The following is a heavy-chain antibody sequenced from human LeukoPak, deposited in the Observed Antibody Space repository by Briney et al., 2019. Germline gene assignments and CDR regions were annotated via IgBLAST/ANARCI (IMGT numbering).Heavy chain of an antibody. CDR2: ISGSGSNT. V-gene: IGHV3-23*01. CDR1: GFTFGNYA. Sequence: PGGSLRLSCAGSGFTFGNYAMSWVRQAPGKGLEWVSTISGSGSNTYYADSGKGRFTISRDNSKNTLYLQMNSLRAEDTAEYYCAKKPAAGYCSGGSCSTYYYYNGMDVWGQGTTVTVSS. CDR3: AKKPAAGYCSGGSCSTYYYYNGMDV. D-gene: IGHD2-15*01. J-gene: IGHJ6*02.